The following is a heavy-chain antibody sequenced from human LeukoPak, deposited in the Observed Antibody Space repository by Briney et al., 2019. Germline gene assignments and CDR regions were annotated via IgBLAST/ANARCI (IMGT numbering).Heavy chain of an antibody. Sequence: SETLSLTCAVYGGSFSGYYWSRIRQPPGKGLEWIGEINHSGSTNYNPSLKSRVTISVDTSKNQFSLKLSSVTAADTAVYYCADLQYDFWSGYPMDVWGKGTTVTVSS. V-gene: IGHV4-34*01. CDR1: GGSFSGYY. CDR2: INHSGST. J-gene: IGHJ6*04. CDR3: ADLQYDFWSGYPMDV. D-gene: IGHD3-3*01.